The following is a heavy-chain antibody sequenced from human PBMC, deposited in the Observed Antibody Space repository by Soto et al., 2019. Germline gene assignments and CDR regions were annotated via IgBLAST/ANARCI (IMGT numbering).Heavy chain of an antibody. J-gene: IGHJ6*02. CDR1: GDTPSRHG. Sequence: SVKVSCKASGDTPSRHGISWLRQAPGQGLEWMGGIIPIFRITNYAQKFQGRLMITADESTRTAYMELSRLGSDDSAGYFCVRGEVGSIAVNYDIADWGQGTKVTVSS. D-gene: IGHD1-26*01. CDR2: IIPIFRIT. V-gene: IGHV1-69*13. CDR3: VRGEVGSIAVNYDIAD.